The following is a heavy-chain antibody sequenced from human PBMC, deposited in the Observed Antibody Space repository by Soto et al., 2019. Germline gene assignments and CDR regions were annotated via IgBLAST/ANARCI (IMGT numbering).Heavy chain of an antibody. Sequence: WGSLRVSCAAAGLNIISPWMNWVRQAQGKGLEWVGRIKSNADGGTTDYATPVKGRFIISRDDSKNMLYLQMNSLKAEDTAVYYCTRENGYRFDYWGQRTLVTVSS. CDR1: GLNIISPW. CDR2: IKSNADGGTT. CDR3: TRENGYRFDY. D-gene: IGHD5-12*01. J-gene: IGHJ4*02. V-gene: IGHV3-15*07.